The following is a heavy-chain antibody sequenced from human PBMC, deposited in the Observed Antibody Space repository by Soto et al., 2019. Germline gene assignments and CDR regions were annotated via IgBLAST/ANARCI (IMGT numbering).Heavy chain of an antibody. CDR3: ARGRYGLLTPTKNWFDP. CDR2: IIPIFGTA. D-gene: IGHD3-9*01. Sequence: QVQLVQSGAEVKKPGSSVKVSCKASGGTFSSYAISWVRLAPGQGLEWMGGIIPIFGTANYAQKFQGRVTITADESTSTAYMELSSLRSEDTAVYYCARGRYGLLTPTKNWFDPWGQGTLVTVSS. J-gene: IGHJ5*02. V-gene: IGHV1-69*12. CDR1: GGTFSSYA.